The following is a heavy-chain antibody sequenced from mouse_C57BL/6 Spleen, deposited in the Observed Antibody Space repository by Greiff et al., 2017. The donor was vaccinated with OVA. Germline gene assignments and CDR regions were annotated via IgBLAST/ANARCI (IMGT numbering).Heavy chain of an antibody. Sequence: QVQLQQPGAELVKPGASVKMSCKASGYTFTSYWITWVKQRPGQGLEWMGDIYPGSGSTNYNEKFKSKATLTVDTSSSTAYMQLSSLTSEDSAVYYCARVLYYGSSYGYFDVWGTGTTVTVSS. J-gene: IGHJ1*03. CDR3: ARVLYYGSSYGYFDV. D-gene: IGHD1-1*01. CDR1: GYTFTSYW. V-gene: IGHV1-55*01. CDR2: IYPGSGST.